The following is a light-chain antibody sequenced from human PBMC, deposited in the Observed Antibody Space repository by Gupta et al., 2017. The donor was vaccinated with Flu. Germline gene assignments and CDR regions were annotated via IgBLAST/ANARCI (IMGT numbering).Light chain of an antibody. CDR1: QSVSSN. V-gene: IGKV3-15*01. CDR3: QQDNNWPPWT. CDR2: GAS. Sequence: ATLSVSPGERATLSCRASQSVSSNLAWYQQKPGQAPRLLIYGASTRATGIPARFSGSGSGTEFTLTISSRQSEDFAVYYCQQDNNWPPWTFGQGTKVEIK. J-gene: IGKJ1*01.